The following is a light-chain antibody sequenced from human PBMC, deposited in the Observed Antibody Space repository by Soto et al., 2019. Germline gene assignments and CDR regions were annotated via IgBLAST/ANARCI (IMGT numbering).Light chain of an antibody. CDR3: QQSDSTPYT. J-gene: IGKJ2*01. CDR1: QTISTY. Sequence: DLQMTQSPSSLSASVGDRVTITCRASQTISTYLNWYQQKPGKAPRLLIYDASSLLSGVPSRFSGSGSGTDFTLTIASLQPEDFSTYYCQQSDSTPYTFGQGTKVDIK. CDR2: DAS. V-gene: IGKV1-39*01.